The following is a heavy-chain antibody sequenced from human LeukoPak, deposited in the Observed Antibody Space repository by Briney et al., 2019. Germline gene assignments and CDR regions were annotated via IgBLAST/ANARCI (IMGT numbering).Heavy chain of an antibody. CDR3: ARGGYDPNPYYYYGMDV. Sequence: SVKVSCKASGFTFTSSAMQWVRQARGQRLEWIGWIVVGSGNTNYAQKFQERVTITRDMSTSTAYMELSSLRSEDTAVYYCARGGYDPNPYYYYGMDVWGQGTTVTVSS. CDR1: GFTFTSSA. CDR2: IVVGSGNT. J-gene: IGHJ6*02. V-gene: IGHV1-58*02. D-gene: IGHD5-12*01.